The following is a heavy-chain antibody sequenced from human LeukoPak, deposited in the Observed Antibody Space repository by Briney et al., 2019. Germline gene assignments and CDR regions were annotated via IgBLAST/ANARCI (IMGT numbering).Heavy chain of an antibody. CDR3: AKAVSEDYFDY. CDR2: IWYDGSNK. Sequence: PGGSLRLSCAASGFTFSSYGMHWVRQAPGKGLEWVAVIWYDGSNKYYADSVKGRFTISRDNSKNTLYLQMNSLRAEDTAVYYCAKAVSEDYFDYWGQGTLVTVSS. CDR1: GFTFSSYG. V-gene: IGHV3-33*06. J-gene: IGHJ4*02.